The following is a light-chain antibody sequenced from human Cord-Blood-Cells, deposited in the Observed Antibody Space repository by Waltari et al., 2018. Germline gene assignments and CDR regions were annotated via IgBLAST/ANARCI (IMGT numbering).Light chain of an antibody. Sequence: QSALTQPPSASGSTGQSVTISCTGTSSDVGGHNYFSWYQQHPGKAPKLMIYEVSKRPSGVPDRFSGSKSGNTASLTVSGLQAEDEADYYCSSYAGSNNYVFGTGTKVTVL. CDR3: SSYAGSNNYV. J-gene: IGLJ1*01. CDR2: EVS. V-gene: IGLV2-8*01. CDR1: SSDVGGHNY.